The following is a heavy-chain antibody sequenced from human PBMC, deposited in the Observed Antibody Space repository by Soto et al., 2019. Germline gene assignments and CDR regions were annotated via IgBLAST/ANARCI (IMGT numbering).Heavy chain of an antibody. J-gene: IGHJ6*02. CDR2: TYYRSKWYN. CDR1: GDSVSSNSAA. Sequence: SQTLSLTCAISGDSVSSNSAAWNWIRQSPSRGLEWLGRTYYRSKWYNDYAVSVKSRITINPDTSKNQFSLQLNSVTPEDTAVYYCARGSGSGWAYYYYYYGMDVWGQGTTVTVSS. V-gene: IGHV6-1*01. D-gene: IGHD6-19*01. CDR3: ARGSGSGWAYYYYYYGMDV.